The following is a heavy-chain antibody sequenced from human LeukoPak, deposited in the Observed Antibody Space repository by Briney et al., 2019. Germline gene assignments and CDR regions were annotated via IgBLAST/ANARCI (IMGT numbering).Heavy chain of an antibody. CDR1: GGSISSGSYY. CDR3: ARGGSGSYYDYFFDY. J-gene: IGHJ4*02. CDR2: IYHSGST. D-gene: IGHD3-10*01. V-gene: IGHV4-39*07. Sequence: RASQTLSLTCTVSGGSISSGSYYWSWIRQPPGKGLEWIGSIYHSGSTYYNPSLKSRVTISVDTSKNQFSLKLSSVTAADTAVYYCARGGSGSYYDYFFDYWGQGTLVTVSS.